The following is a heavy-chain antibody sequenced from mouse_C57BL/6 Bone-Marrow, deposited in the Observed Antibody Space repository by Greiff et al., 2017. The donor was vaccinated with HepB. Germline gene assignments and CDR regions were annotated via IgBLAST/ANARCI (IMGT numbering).Heavy chain of an antibody. CDR2: ISYDGSN. V-gene: IGHV3-6*01. J-gene: IGHJ3*01. CDR3: AYMVTTTGFAY. D-gene: IGHD2-2*01. CDR1: GYSITSGYY. Sequence: VQLQQSGPGLVKPSQSLSLTCSVTGYSITSGYYWNWIRQFPGNKLEWMGYISYDGSNNYNPSLKNRISITRDTSKNQFFLKLNSVTTEDTATYYCAYMVTTTGFAYWGQGTLVTVSA.